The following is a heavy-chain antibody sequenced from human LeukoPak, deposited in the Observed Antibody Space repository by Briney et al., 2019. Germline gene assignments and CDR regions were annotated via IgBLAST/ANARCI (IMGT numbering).Heavy chain of an antibody. V-gene: IGHV4-34*01. CDR2: INHSGRT. Sequence: PSETLSLTCAVYGGSFSGYYWSWIRQPPGKGLEWIGEINHSGRTNYNPSLKSRVTLSVNTSKTQFLLRLSSATAADTAVYYCARVGTAVSGSSPNWFDPWGQGTLVTVSS. CDR3: ARVGTAVSGSSPNWFDP. D-gene: IGHD1-26*01. CDR1: GGSFSGYY. J-gene: IGHJ5*02.